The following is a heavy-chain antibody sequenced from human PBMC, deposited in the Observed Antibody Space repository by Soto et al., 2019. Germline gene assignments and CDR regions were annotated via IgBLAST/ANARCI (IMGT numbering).Heavy chain of an antibody. J-gene: IGHJ4*02. Sequence: GASLKISCKGSGFSITRYWIGWVRQKPGKGLEWMGIIYPGDSDTRYSPSFQGQVTISADKSISTAYLQWSSLKASDTAMYYCARMPLGITMLNVHDLDYWGQGTLVTVSS. CDR1: GFSITRYW. V-gene: IGHV5-51*01. D-gene: IGHD3-10*02. CDR3: ARMPLGITMLNVHDLDY. CDR2: IYPGDSDT.